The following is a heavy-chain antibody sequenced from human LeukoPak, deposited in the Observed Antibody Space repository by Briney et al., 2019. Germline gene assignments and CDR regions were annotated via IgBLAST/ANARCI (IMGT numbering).Heavy chain of an antibody. CDR3: ARVRGGIPPRYDF. V-gene: IGHV3-7*01. D-gene: IGHD3-16*01. CDR1: GFTFGSYG. J-gene: IGHJ4*02. CDR2: IKQDGSEK. Sequence: GGSLRLSCAASGFTFGSYGMHWVRQAPGKGLEWVANIKQDGSEKYYVDSVKGRFTISRDNAKNSLYLQMNSLRAEDTAVYYCARVRGGIPPRYDFWGQGTLVTVSS.